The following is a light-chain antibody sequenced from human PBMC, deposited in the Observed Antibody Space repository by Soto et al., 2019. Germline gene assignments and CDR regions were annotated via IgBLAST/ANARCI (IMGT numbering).Light chain of an antibody. V-gene: IGKV3-20*01. J-gene: IGKJ1*01. CDR1: QSVRSSD. CDR2: DAS. CDR3: LQYGSSRT. Sequence: EVVLTQSPATLPLSPGARATLSCRASQSVRSSDLAWYQQKPGQAPRLLIYDASSRATGIPDRFSGSGSGTDFTLTISRLEPEDFAVYYCLQYGSSRTFGQGTKVDIK.